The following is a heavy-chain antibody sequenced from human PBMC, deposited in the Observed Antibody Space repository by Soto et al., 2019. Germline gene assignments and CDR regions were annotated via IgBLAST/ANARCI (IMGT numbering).Heavy chain of an antibody. J-gene: IGHJ4*02. CDR3: ARGRYGDY. D-gene: IGHD1-1*01. V-gene: IGHV1-18*01. Sequence: QVHLVQSGAEVKKSGASVKVSCKGSGYDFTTYGITWVRQAPGQGLEWMAWSSAHNGNTDYAQKLQGRVTVTRDTSTSTAYMELRSLRSDDTAVYYCARGRYGDYWGQGALVTVSS. CDR1: GYDFTTYG. CDR2: SSAHNGNT.